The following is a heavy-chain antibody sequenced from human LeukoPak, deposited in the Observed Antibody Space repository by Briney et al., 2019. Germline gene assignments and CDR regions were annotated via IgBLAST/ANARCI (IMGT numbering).Heavy chain of an antibody. CDR3: AKGLFGYSGGWYEVDY. J-gene: IGHJ4*02. Sequence: GGSLRLSCAASGFTFSSSSMNWVRQAPGKGLQWVSYITTSSSTIYYADSVKGRFTISRDNSKNTLYLQMNSLRAEDTALYYCAKGLFGYSGGWYEVDYWGQGTLVTVSS. CDR2: ITTSSSTI. CDR1: GFTFSSSS. V-gene: IGHV3-48*01. D-gene: IGHD6-19*01.